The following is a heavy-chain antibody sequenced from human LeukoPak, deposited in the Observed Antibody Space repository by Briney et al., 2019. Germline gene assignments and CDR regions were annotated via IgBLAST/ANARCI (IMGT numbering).Heavy chain of an antibody. CDR2: IYPGDSDT. V-gene: IGHV5-51*01. CDR3: ARHVFYYDSSGYPGPYYFDY. CDR1: GYSFTSYW. J-gene: IGHJ4*02. D-gene: IGHD3-22*01. Sequence: GESLKISCKGSGYSFTSYWIGWVRQMPGKGLEWMGIIYPGDSDTRYSPSFQGQVTISVDKSISTAYLQWSSLKASDTAMYFCARHVFYYDSSGYPGPYYFDYWGQGTLVTVFS.